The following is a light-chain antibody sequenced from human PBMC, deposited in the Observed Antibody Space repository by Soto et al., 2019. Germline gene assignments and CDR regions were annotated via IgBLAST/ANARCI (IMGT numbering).Light chain of an antibody. V-gene: IGKV3-20*01. CDR3: QQFGDSIT. CDR2: DAV. Sequence: VLTQSPGSLSLSPGERATVSCRASQTVTSSYLAWYQQRPGQAPQLLIYDAVKRATGIPDRFSGSESGRDYTLTISRLDPEDSAVYYCQQFGDSITFGGGTKVEIK. CDR1: QTVTSSY. J-gene: IGKJ4*01.